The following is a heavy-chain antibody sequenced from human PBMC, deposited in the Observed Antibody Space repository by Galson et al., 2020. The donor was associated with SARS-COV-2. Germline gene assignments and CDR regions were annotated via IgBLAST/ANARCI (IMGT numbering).Heavy chain of an antibody. CDR3: ATGPAVAVTGWFYP. D-gene: IGHD6-19*01. CDR2: FDPEDGET. Sequence: ASVKVSCKVSGYTLTELSMHWVRQAPGKGLEWMGGFDPEDGETIYAQKFQGRVTMTEDTSTDTAYMELSSLRSEDTAVYYCATGPAVAVTGWFYPWGQGTLVTVAS. J-gene: IGHJ5*02. CDR1: GYTLTELS. V-gene: IGHV1-24*01.